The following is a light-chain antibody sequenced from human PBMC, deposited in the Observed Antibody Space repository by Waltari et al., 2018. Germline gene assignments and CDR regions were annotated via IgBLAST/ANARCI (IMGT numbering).Light chain of an antibody. V-gene: IGLV2-8*01. J-gene: IGLJ1*01. Sequence: SALTQPPSASGSPGQSVTISCTGTSSDVVGYNYVPWYQQHPAKAPKFMIYAVSKRPSGVPDRFSGSKSGNTASLTVSGLQAEDEADYYCSSYAGSNNLGVFGTGTKVTVL. CDR2: AVS. CDR3: SSYAGSNNLGV. CDR1: SSDVVGYNY.